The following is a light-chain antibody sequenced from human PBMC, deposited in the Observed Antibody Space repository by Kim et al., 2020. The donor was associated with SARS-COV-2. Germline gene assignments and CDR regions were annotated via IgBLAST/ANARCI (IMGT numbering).Light chain of an antibody. V-gene: IGLV2-14*03. CDR2: AVS. CDR3: SSYTSSRTWV. CDR1: ISDVGALKH. Sequence: TICLTGPISDVGALKHVSCYKHQPGNAPLLCFFAVSQPPYGVSLRFSGSTDGNTASLTISGLQAEDEADYHCSSYTSSRTWVFGEGTQLTVL. J-gene: IGLJ3*02.